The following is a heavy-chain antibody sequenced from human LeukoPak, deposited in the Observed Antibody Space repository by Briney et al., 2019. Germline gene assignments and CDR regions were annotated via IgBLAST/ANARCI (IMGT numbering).Heavy chain of an antibody. J-gene: IGHJ6*02. CDR2: IKQDGSEK. CDR3: ARIRSGYSYGWGNYYYGMDV. Sequence: GGSLRLSCAASGFTFSSYWMSWVRQAPGKGLEWVANIKQDGSEKYYEDSVKGRFTISRDNAKNSLYLQMNSLRAEDTAVYYCARIRSGYSYGWGNYYYGMDVWGQGPRSPSP. V-gene: IGHV3-7*01. D-gene: IGHD5-18*01. CDR1: GFTFSSYW.